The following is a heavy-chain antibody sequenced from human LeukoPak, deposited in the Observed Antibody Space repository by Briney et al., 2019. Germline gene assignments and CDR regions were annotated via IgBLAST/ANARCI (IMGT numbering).Heavy chain of an antibody. D-gene: IGHD3-22*01. J-gene: IGHJ4*02. CDR3: ARLSYDSSGYLDY. Sequence: SETLSLTCAVSGYSISSDNYWVWIRQPPGQGLEWTGGIYHSGSTYYNPSLKSRVTISVDTSKNQFSLKLSSVTAADTAVYYCARLSYDSSGYLDYWGQGTLVTVSS. CDR2: IYHSGST. CDR1: GYSISSDNY. V-gene: IGHV4-38-2*01.